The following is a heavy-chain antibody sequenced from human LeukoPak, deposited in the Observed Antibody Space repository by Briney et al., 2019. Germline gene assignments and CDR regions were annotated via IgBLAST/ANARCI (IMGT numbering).Heavy chain of an antibody. CDR2: INHSGST. V-gene: IGHV4-34*01. J-gene: IGHJ4*02. D-gene: IGHD1-20*01. CDR1: GGSFSGYY. CDR3: ARVTAWPYYFDY. Sequence: SETLSLTCAVYGGSFSGYYWSWIRQPPGKGLEWIGEINHSGSTKYNPSLKSRVTISVDTSKNQFSLKLSSVTAADTAVYYCARVTAWPYYFDYWGQGTLVTVSS.